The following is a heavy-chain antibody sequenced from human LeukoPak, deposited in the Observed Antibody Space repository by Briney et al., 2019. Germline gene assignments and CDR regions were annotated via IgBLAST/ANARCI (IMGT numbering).Heavy chain of an antibody. CDR2: INTNTGNP. CDR1: GYTFTSYA. J-gene: IGHJ6*02. CDR3: ARDPGWGYYDFWSGYSPRVSEF. V-gene: IGHV7-4-1*02. D-gene: IGHD3-3*01. Sequence: ASVKVSCKASGYTFTSYAMNWVRQAPGQGLEWMGWINTNTGNPTYAQGFTGRFVFSLDTSVSTAYLQISSLKAEDTAVYYCARDPGWGYYDFWSGYSPRVSEFWGQGTTVTVSS.